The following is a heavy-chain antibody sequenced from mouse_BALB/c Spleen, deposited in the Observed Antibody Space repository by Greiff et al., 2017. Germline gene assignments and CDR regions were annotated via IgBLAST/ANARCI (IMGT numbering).Heavy chain of an antibody. J-gene: IGHJ4*01. CDR1: GFTFSSFG. CDR3: ARSDYDYGYYAMDY. V-gene: IGHV5-17*02. D-gene: IGHD2-4*01. Sequence: EVKLMESGGGLVQPGGSRKLSCAASGFTFSSFGMHWVRQAPEKGLEWVAYISSGSSTIYYADTVKGRFTISRDNPKNTLFLQMTSLRSEDTAMYYCARSDYDYGYYAMDYWGQGTSVTVSS. CDR2: ISSGSSTI.